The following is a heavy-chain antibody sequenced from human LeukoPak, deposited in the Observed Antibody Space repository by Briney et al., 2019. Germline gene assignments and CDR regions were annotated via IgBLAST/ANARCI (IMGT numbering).Heavy chain of an antibody. D-gene: IGHD2-2*01. Sequence: KASETLSLTCTVSGGSISSYYWSWIGQPPGKGLEGIGYIYYSGSTNYNPSLKTRVTISVDTSKNHFSLKLSSVTAADTAVYYCARDQVGYCSSTSCEGYYYYMDVWGKGTTVTVSS. CDR1: GGSISSYY. V-gene: IGHV4-59*01. CDR2: IYYSGST. CDR3: ARDQVGYCSSTSCEGYYYYMDV. J-gene: IGHJ6*03.